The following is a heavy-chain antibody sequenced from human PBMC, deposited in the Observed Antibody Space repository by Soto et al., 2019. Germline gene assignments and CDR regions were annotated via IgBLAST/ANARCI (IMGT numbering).Heavy chain of an antibody. J-gene: IGHJ4*02. CDR2: IIPIFGTA. D-gene: IGHD6-13*01. V-gene: IGHV1-69*01. Sequence: QVQLVQSGAEVKKPGSSVKVSCKASGDSFSTFDFTWVRQAPGQGLEWMGGIIPIFGTANYAQKFEGRVTITADESTSTAYMALSSLRSEDTAVYYCARQFREAAGNFDYWGQGTLVTVSS. CDR1: GDSFSTFD. CDR3: ARQFREAAGNFDY.